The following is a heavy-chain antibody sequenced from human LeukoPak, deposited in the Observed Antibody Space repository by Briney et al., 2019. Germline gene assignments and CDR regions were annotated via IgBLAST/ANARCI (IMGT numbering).Heavy chain of an antibody. V-gene: IGHV1-2*02. J-gene: IGHJ4*02. Sequence: ASVKVSCKTSGYTFTYYYMHWVRQAPGQGLEWMGWINPNNGGTNYAQKFQGRVTMTRDTSISTAYMELTSLRSDDTAVYYCAREGYCSGGTCPVGYWGQGTLVTVSS. CDR3: AREGYCSGGTCPVGY. CDR1: GYTFTYYY. D-gene: IGHD2-15*01. CDR2: INPNNGGT.